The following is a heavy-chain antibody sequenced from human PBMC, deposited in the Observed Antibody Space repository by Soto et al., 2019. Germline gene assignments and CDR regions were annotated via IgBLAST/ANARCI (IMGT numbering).Heavy chain of an antibody. Sequence: SETLSLTCTVSGGSISSGGYYWSRIRQHPGKGLEWIGYIYYSGITYYNPSLKSRVTISVDTSKNQFSLKLSSVTAADTAVYYCARDGTTIFGVAGGRVSWFDPWGQGTLVTVSS. CDR3: ARDGTTIFGVAGGRVSWFDP. D-gene: IGHD3-3*01. J-gene: IGHJ5*02. CDR1: GGSISSGGYY. V-gene: IGHV4-31*03. CDR2: IYYSGIT.